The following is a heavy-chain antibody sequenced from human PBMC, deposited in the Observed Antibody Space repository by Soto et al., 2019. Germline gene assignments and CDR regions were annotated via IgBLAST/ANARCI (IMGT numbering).Heavy chain of an antibody. CDR3: ARWRDDYGDQTWVDP. D-gene: IGHD4-17*01. J-gene: IGHJ5*02. CDR2: IYYNGSS. Sequence: VQLQESGPGLVKPSETLSLTCTVSGGSVSSGAYYWSWIRQPPGKGLEWIGFIYYNGSSYYSPSLKSRVTISVDTSKNQFSLKLNSVSAADTAVYYCARWRDDYGDQTWVDPGGQGLRVIVSS. CDR1: GGSVSSGAYY. V-gene: IGHV4-61*08.